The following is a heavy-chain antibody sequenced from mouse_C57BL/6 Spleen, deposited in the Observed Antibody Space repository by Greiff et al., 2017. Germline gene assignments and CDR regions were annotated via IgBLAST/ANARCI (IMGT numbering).Heavy chain of an antibody. Sequence: EVMLVESEGGLVQPGSSMKLSCTASGFTFSDYYMAWVRQVPEKGLEWVANINYDGSSTYYLDSLKSRFIISRDNAKNILYLQMSSLKSEDTATYYCAVVATYYYAMDYWGQGTSVTVSS. D-gene: IGHD1-1*01. J-gene: IGHJ4*01. CDR3: AVVATYYYAMDY. CDR1: GFTFSDYY. CDR2: INYDGSST. V-gene: IGHV5-16*01.